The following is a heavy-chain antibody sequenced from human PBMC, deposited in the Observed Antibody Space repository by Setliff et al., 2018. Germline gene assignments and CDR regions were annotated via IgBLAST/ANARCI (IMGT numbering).Heavy chain of an antibody. CDR3: ASIDWGENFYNTDV. Sequence: GGSLRLSCAASGFTFSRYWMYWVRQVPGKGLVWVSRINLDGSITNYADSVRGRFTISRDNAKNTLYLQMNSLRAEDTAVYFCASIDWGENFYNTDVWGKGTTVTVSS. D-gene: IGHD7-27*01. V-gene: IGHV3-74*01. CDR2: INLDGSIT. CDR1: GFTFSRYW. J-gene: IGHJ6*03.